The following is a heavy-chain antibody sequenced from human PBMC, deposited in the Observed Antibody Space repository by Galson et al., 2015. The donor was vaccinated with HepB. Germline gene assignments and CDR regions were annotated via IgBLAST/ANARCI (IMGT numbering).Heavy chain of an antibody. V-gene: IGHV1-18*01. J-gene: IGHJ4*02. Sequence: SVKVSCKASGNDFTTQAVSWVRQAPGQGLEWMGWISGYNGHSGYARKFQDRITLITDISTNTASMELRSLRLDDTAVYYCAPDCSDGACYLGRLHFWGQGTLVTV. D-gene: IGHD2-15*01. CDR3: APDCSDGACYLGRLHF. CDR1: GNDFTTQA. CDR2: ISGYNGHS.